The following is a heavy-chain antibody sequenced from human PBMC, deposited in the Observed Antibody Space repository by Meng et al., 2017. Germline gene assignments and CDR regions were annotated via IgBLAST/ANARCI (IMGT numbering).Heavy chain of an antibody. CDR2: IYWDDDK. J-gene: IGHJ4*02. CDR3: AHRLGFTKPFVY. D-gene: IGHD2-8*01. Sequence: HTTFKVSGPTLVNPPQPLTLTCPFSGFPLSTSGVGVGWVRQPPGKALEWLALIYWDDDKRYSPSLESRLTITKDTSKNQVVLTMTNMDPVDTATYYCAHRLGFTKPFVYWGQGTLVTVSS. V-gene: IGHV2-5*02. CDR1: GFPLSTSGVG.